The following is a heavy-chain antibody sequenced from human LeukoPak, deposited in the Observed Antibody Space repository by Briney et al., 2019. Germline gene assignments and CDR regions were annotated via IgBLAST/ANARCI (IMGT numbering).Heavy chain of an antibody. J-gene: IGHJ4*02. CDR2: INPNSGGT. CDR3: ARTWDDYDVWSGYFWY. V-gene: IGHV1-2*02. D-gene: IGHD3-3*01. CDR1: GYTFTGYY. Sequence: GASVKVSCKASGYTFTGYYMHWVRQAPGQGLEWMGWINPNSGGTNYAQKFQGRVTMTRDTSISTAYMVLSRLRSDDTAVYYCARTWDDYDVWSGYFWYWGQGTLVTVSS.